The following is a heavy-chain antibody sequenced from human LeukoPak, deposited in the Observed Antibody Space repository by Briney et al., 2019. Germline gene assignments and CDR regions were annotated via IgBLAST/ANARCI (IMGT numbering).Heavy chain of an antibody. CDR2: IHHSGST. D-gene: IGHD3-10*01. J-gene: IGHJ6*03. CDR1: SSSITSDCY. CDR3: VRLRNGSRNYYYYYMDV. V-gene: IGHV4-38-2*01. Sequence: SETLSLTCAVSSSSITSDCYWGWIRQPPVKGLEWIGSIHHSGSTYYNPSLKSRVTIAVDTSKNQFSLNLNSVTAADTAMYYCVRLRNGSRNYYYYYMDVWGKGATVTVSS.